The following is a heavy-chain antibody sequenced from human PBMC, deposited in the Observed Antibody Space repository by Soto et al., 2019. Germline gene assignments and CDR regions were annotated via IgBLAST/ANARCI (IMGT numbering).Heavy chain of an antibody. V-gene: IGHV1-18*01. CDR2: ISAYNGNT. CDR1: GYTFTSYG. J-gene: IGHJ4*02. D-gene: IGHD1-26*01. Sequence: ASVKVSCKASGYTFTSYGISWVRQAPGQGLEWMGWISAYNGNTNYAQKLQDRVTMTTDTSTSTAYMELRSLRSVDTAVYYCARDRGGSYYGGFDYWGQGTLVTVSS. CDR3: ARDRGGSYYGGFDY.